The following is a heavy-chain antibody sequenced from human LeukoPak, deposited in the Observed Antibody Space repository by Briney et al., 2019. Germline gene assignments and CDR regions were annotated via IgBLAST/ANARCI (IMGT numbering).Heavy chain of an antibody. J-gene: IGHJ4*02. Sequence: QAGGSLRLSCAASGFTFSSYGMHWVRQAPGKGLEWVAFIRYDGSNKYYADSVKGRFTISRDNSKNTLYLQMNSLRAEDTAVYYCAKDKAMIVVVISALDYWGQGTLVTVSS. V-gene: IGHV3-30*02. D-gene: IGHD3-22*01. CDR1: GFTFSSYG. CDR2: IRYDGSNK. CDR3: AKDKAMIVVVISALDY.